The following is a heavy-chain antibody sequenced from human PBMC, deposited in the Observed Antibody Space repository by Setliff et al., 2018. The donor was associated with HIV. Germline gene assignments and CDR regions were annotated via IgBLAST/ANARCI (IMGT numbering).Heavy chain of an antibody. J-gene: IGHJ4*02. D-gene: IGHD3-22*01. CDR3: ARGGRLDGTSGVYYPLQF. V-gene: IGHV1-2*06. CDR1: GYPFGGYY. Sequence: GASVKVSCKASGYPFGGYYMHWVRQAPGQGLEWMGRINPNSGGTNYAQTFQGRVTMTRDTSISTAYMELSRLRSDDTAVYYCARGGRLDGTSGVYYPLQFWGQGTRGTVSS. CDR2: INPNSGGT.